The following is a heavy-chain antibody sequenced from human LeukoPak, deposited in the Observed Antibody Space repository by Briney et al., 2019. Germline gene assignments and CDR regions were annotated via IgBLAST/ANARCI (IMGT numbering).Heavy chain of an antibody. CDR1: GCSFSNSA. V-gene: IGHV3-21*01. D-gene: IGHD2-8*01. Sequence: NPGGSLRLSCVASGCSFSNSAMHWVRQAPGKGLEWVSSISSRNTYINYAYAVRGRFTISRDNSQNSVLLQMNSTPVDDTAHYCCRREGPWSGAMDGWGQGATVTASS. CDR2: ISSRNTYI. CDR3: RREGPWSGAMDG. J-gene: IGHJ6*02.